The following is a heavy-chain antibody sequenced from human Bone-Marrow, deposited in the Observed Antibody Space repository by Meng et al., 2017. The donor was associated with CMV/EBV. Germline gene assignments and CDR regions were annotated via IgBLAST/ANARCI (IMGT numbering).Heavy chain of an antibody. CDR2: IIPILGIA. J-gene: IGHJ4*02. V-gene: IGHV1-69*10. Sequence: SGGTFSSYAISWVRQAPGQGLEWMGGIIPILGIANYAQKFQGRVTITADKSTSTAYMELSSLRSEDTAVYYCARTSSSIAARPFDYWGQGTLVTVSS. D-gene: IGHD6-6*01. CDR3: ARTSSSIAARPFDY. CDR1: GGTFSSYA.